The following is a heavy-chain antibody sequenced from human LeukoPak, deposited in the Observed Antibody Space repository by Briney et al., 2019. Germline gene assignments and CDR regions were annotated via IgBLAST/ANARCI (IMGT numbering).Heavy chain of an antibody. CDR1: GYTFTDSY. J-gene: IGHJ4*02. V-gene: IGHV1-2*02. Sequence: ASVKVSCKASGYTFTDSYMHWMRQAPGQGLEWMGWINPNSDTNYAQKFQGRVTMTRDTSISTADMELNSLTSADTGVYYCARDRGGNSFDFWGQGTLVTVSS. D-gene: IGHD4-23*01. CDR3: ARDRGGNSFDF. CDR2: INPNSDT.